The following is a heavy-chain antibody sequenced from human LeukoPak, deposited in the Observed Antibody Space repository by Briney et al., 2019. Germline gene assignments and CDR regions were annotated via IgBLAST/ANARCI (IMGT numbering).Heavy chain of an antibody. D-gene: IGHD3-10*01. J-gene: IGHJ5*02. Sequence: GGSLRLSCTASGFTFGDYAMSWVRQAPGKGLEWVGFIRSKAYGGTTEYAASVKGRFTISRDDSKSIAYLQMNSLKTEDTAVYYCTREGIGLWGEWFDPWGQGTLVTVSS. CDR1: GFTFGDYA. CDR3: TREGIGLWGEWFDP. CDR2: IRSKAYGGTT. V-gene: IGHV3-49*04.